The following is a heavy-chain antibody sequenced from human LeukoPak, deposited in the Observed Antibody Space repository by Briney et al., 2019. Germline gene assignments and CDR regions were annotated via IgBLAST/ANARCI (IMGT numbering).Heavy chain of an antibody. V-gene: IGHV4-4*07. Sequence: SETLSLTCTVSGGSISSYYWSWIRQPAGKGLEWIGRIYTSGSTNYNASLKSRVSMSVDTSKNQFSLKLSSVTAADTAVYYCARRGDYGDYDWNFDYWGQGTLVTVSS. CDR3: ARRGDYGDYDWNFDY. CDR1: GGSISSYY. CDR2: IYTSGST. J-gene: IGHJ4*02. D-gene: IGHD4-17*01.